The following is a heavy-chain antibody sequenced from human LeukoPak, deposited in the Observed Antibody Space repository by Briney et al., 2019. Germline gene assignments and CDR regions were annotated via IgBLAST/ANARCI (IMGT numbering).Heavy chain of an antibody. V-gene: IGHV3-53*01. J-gene: IGHJ4*02. CDR2: IYSGGST. CDR3: ARATFDN. Sequence: SGGSLRLSCAPSGFTVSNNSISWVRQAPGKGLEWVSVIYSGGSTKYADSVKARFTISRDNSKNTVYLQMNSLRADDTAVYDCARATFDNWGQGTPVTVSS. CDR1: GFTVSNNS.